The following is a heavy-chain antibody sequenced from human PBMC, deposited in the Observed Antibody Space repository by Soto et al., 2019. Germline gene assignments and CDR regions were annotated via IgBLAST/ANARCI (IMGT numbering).Heavy chain of an antibody. V-gene: IGHV1-69*12. CDR1: GGTFSSYA. Sequence: QVQLVQSGAEVKKPGSSVKVSCKASGGTFSSYAISWVRQAPGQGLEWMGGIIPIFGTANYALKFQGRVTITAEGSTSTAYMELGSLRSEDTAVYYCARDRIVAVAVDYGMDVWGQGTAVTVSS. CDR3: ARDRIVAVAVDYGMDV. D-gene: IGHD6-19*01. J-gene: IGHJ6*02. CDR2: IIPIFGTA.